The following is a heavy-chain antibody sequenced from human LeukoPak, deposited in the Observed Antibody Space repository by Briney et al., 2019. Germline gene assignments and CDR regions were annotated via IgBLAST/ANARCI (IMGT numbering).Heavy chain of an antibody. D-gene: IGHD6-13*01. J-gene: IGHJ4*02. CDR3: VNHRAGSAWFTLHD. CDR1: GITFAANA. CDR2: FSGTITKI. V-gene: IGHV3-23*01. Sequence: GGSLRLSCAASGITFAANAMSWVRQAPGKGLGWVSSFSGTITKICYANSVRGRFTISRDNSRDTLYLQMNNLRAEDTAMYYCVNHRAGSAWFTLHDWGPGTWVTVSS.